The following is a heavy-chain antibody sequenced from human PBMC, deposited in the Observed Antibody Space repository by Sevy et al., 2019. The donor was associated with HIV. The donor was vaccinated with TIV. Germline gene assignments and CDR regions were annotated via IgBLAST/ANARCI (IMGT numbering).Heavy chain of an antibody. V-gene: IGHV3-49*03. Sequence: GGSLRLSCTTSGFTFDDYAMTWFRQAPGKGLEWVAFITRNSYEAYGGKTDYGGSVKGRFIISRDDSKSIAYLQMNSLKTDDTAVYYCTRGLATADTPEYYFDYWGQGTLVTVSS. CDR3: TRGLATADTPEYYFDY. D-gene: IGHD5-12*01. CDR1: GFTFDDYA. J-gene: IGHJ4*02. CDR2: ITRNSYEAYGGKT.